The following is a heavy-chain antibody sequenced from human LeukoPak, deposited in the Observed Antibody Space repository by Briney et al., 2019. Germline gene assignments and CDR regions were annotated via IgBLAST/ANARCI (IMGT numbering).Heavy chain of an antibody. Sequence: SVKVSCKASGGTFSSYAISWVRQAPGQGLEWMGRIIPILGIANYAQKFQSRVTITADKSTSTAYMELSSLRSEDTAVYYCARGYSYGPYYFDYWGQGTLVTVSS. CDR1: GGTFSSYA. CDR2: IIPILGIA. CDR3: ARGYSYGPYYFDY. D-gene: IGHD5-18*01. V-gene: IGHV1-69*04. J-gene: IGHJ4*02.